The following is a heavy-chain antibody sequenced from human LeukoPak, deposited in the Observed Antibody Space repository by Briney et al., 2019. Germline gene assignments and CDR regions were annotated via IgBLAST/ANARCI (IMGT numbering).Heavy chain of an antibody. Sequence: PGGSLRLSCAASGFTFSSYAMSWVRQAPGKGLEWVSTISGSGGSTYYADSVKGRFTISRDNSKNTLYLQVNSLRAEDTAVYYCAKGYGSGSSRYYFDYWGQGTLVTVSS. CDR1: GFTFSSYA. J-gene: IGHJ4*02. V-gene: IGHV3-23*01. D-gene: IGHD3-10*01. CDR3: AKGYGSGSSRYYFDY. CDR2: ISGSGGST.